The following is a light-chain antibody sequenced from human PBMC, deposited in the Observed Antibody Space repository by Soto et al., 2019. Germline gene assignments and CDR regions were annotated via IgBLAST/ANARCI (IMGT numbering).Light chain of an antibody. CDR2: QDS. V-gene: IGLV3-1*01. CDR1: KLGDKY. J-gene: IGLJ2*01. CDR3: QAWDSSSAGV. Sequence: SYELTQPPSVSVSPGQTASIPCSGDKLGDKYACWYQQKPGQSPVLVIYQDSKRPSGIPERFSGSNSGNTATLTISGTQAMDEADYYCQAWDSSSAGVFGGGTQLTVL.